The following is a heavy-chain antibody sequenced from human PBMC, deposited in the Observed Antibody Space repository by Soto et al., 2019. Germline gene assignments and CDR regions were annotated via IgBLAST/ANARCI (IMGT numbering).Heavy chain of an antibody. D-gene: IGHD3-22*01. V-gene: IGHV3-74*01. CDR3: AREVVGSWGFFHH. Sequence: EVQLVESGGGLVQPGGSLRLSCAASGFTFSNYWIHWVRQVPGKGLVWISRVNSDETSANYADSVKGRFTTSSDNAKNTVNLQMNRLRADDTAVYYCAREVVGSWGFFHHWGQGTLVTVST. CDR2: VNSDETSA. J-gene: IGHJ1*01. CDR1: GFTFSNYW.